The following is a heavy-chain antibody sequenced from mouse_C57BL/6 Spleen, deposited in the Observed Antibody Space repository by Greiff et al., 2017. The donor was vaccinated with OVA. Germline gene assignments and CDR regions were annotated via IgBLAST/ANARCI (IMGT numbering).Heavy chain of an antibody. J-gene: IGHJ2*01. V-gene: IGHV1-15*01. CDR1: GYTFTDYE. CDR2: IDPETGGT. CDR3: TRWADGYYGDY. Sequence: VQLQESGAELVRPGASVTLSCKASGYTFTDYEMHWVKQTPVHGLEWIGAIDPETGGTAYNQKFTGKAILTADKSSSTAYMELRSLTSEDSAVDYCTRWADGYYGDYWGQGTTLTVSS. D-gene: IGHD2-3*01.